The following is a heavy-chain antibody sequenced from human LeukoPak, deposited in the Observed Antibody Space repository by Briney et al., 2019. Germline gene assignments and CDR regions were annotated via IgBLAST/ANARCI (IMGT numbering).Heavy chain of an antibody. CDR1: GLTFSNYA. CDR2: ISGSGGST. Sequence: GGSLRLSCAASGLTFSNYAVSWVRQAPGKGLEWVSAISGSGGSTYYADSARGRFTISRDNSKSTLYLQMNSLRVEDTAVYYCAKDRDSSGRWAVPWGQGTQVTVSS. D-gene: IGHD3-22*01. V-gene: IGHV3-23*01. CDR3: AKDRDSSGRWAVP. J-gene: IGHJ5*02.